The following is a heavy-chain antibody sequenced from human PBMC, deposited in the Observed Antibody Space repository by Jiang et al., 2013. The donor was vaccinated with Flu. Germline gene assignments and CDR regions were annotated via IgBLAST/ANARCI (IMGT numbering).Heavy chain of an antibody. CDR3: ARHSSDYGDYESLRFDY. CDR2: INHSGST. V-gene: IGHV4-34*01. J-gene: IGHJ4*02. D-gene: IGHD4-17*01. Sequence: LLKPSETLSLTCAVYGGSFSGYYWSWIRQPPGKGLEWIGEINHSGSTNYNPSLKSRVTISVDTSKNQFSLKLSSVTAADTAVYYCARHSSDYGDYESLRFDYWGQGTLVTVSS. CDR1: GGSFSGYY.